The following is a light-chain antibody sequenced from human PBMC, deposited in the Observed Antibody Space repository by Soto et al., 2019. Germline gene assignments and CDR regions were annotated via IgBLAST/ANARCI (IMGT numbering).Light chain of an antibody. Sequence: DIQMTKSPSYLSASVGDRVTITCQTTQDISNYLNWYQQKPGKAPKLLIYDAANLETGVPSRFSGSGSGTDFTFTISSLQPEDIATYYCQQYDNLPPYTFGQGTKLEIK. CDR1: QDISNY. J-gene: IGKJ2*01. V-gene: IGKV1-33*01. CDR2: DAA. CDR3: QQYDNLPPYT.